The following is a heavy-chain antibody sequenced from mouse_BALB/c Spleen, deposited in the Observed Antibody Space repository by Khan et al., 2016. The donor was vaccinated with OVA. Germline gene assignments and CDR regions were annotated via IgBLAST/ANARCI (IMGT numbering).Heavy chain of an antibody. V-gene: IGHV1-26*01. Sequence: EVQLQQSGPDLVKPGASVKMSCKASGYSFTGYYMNWVQQSHGKSLECIGRINPNTGNINYNQNFKGKAILTVDTSSSTAYLELRSLTSEDSAGYYCARGYDFFAYWGQGTLVTVSA. J-gene: IGHJ3*01. CDR2: INPNTGNI. CDR1: GYSFTGYY. CDR3: ARGYDFFAY. D-gene: IGHD2-2*01.